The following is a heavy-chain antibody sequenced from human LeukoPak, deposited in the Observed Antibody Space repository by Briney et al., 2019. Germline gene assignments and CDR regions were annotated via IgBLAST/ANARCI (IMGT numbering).Heavy chain of an antibody. V-gene: IGHV5-51*01. Sequence: PGESLKISCKGSGYSFTSYWIGCVRQMPGKSLEWMGIIHTGDSDTRYSQSFQGQVTISDDKSISTAYLQWSSLKDSDTSMYYCARLYSSSSFYDDWGQGTLVTVSS. J-gene: IGHJ4*02. CDR2: IHTGDSDT. D-gene: IGHD6-13*01. CDR3: ARLYSSSSFYDD. CDR1: GYSFTSYW.